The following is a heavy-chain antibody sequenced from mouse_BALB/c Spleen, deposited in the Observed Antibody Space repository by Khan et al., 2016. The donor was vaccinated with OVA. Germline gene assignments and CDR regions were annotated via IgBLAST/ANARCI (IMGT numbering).Heavy chain of an antibody. CDR2: IYPGNGDT. CDR1: GFSFSKSW. J-gene: IGHJ3*01. V-gene: IGHV1-80*01. Sequence: QVQLQQPGAELVRPGSTVKISCKASGFSFSKSWMNWVKQRPGQGLEWIGQIYPGNGDTNYNGKFKGKATLTADKSSSTAYMQLSSLTSEDSAVYFCARWGGDGFAYWGQGTLVTVSA. CDR3: ARWGGDGFAY. D-gene: IGHD2-13*01.